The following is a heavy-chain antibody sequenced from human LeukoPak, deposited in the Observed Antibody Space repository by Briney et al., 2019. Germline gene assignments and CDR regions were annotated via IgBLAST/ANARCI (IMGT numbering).Heavy chain of an antibody. CDR1: GYTFTGYY. D-gene: IGHD6-13*01. CDR2: INPNSGGT. CDR3: ARGSWCGGPYDY. V-gene: IGHV1-2*02. Sequence: ASVKVSCKASGYTFTGYYMHWVRQAPGQGLEWMGWINPNSGGTNYAQKFQGRVTMTRDTSITTAYMELSRLGSDDTAVYYCARGSWCGGPYDYWGQGTLVTVSS. J-gene: IGHJ4*02.